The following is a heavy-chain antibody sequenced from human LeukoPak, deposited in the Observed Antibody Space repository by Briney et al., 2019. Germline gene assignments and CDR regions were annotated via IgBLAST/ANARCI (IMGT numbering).Heavy chain of an antibody. CDR2: ISYDGSNK. V-gene: IGHV3-30*18. CDR3: AKDLTRRYDLWSNKYSPREDYHGMDV. CDR1: GFTFSSYG. J-gene: IGHJ6*02. Sequence: GRSLRLSCAASGFTFSSYGMHWVRQAPGKGLEWVAVISYDGSNKYYADSVKGRFTISRDNSKNTLYLQMNSLGAEDTAVYYCAKDLTRRYDLWSNKYSPREDYHGMDVWGQGTTVTVSS. D-gene: IGHD3-3*01.